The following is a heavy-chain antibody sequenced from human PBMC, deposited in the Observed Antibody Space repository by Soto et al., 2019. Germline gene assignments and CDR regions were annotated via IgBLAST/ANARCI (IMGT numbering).Heavy chain of an antibody. J-gene: IGHJ4*02. CDR2: ISGSGGSNK. D-gene: IGHD3-22*01. V-gene: IGHV3-23*01. Sequence: GRSLRLSCAASGFTFSSYAMSWVRQAPGKGLEWVSAISGSGGSNKYYADSVKGRFTISRDNSKNTLYLQMNSLRAEDTAVYYCANQGAYDSRRFRDYWGQGTLVTVSS. CDR3: ANQGAYDSRRFRDY. CDR1: GFTFSSYA.